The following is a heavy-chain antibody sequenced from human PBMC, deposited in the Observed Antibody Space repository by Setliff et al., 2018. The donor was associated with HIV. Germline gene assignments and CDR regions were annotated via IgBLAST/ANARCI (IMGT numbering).Heavy chain of an antibody. Sequence: SETLSLTCTVSGASIGRRSDCWGWIRQPPGKGLEWIGSFYYSWNTYYNPSLKSRITISADTSKNQLSPNLSSVTAADTAVYYCARAAYSGTYLWEPATDLWGRGTLVTVSS. D-gene: IGHD1-26*01. V-gene: IGHV4-39*07. CDR1: GASIGRRSDC. CDR2: FYYSWNT. J-gene: IGHJ2*01. CDR3: ARAAYSGTYLWEPATDL.